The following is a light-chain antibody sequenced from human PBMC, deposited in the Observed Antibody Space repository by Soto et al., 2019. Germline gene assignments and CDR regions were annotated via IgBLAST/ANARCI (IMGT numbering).Light chain of an antibody. J-gene: IGKJ1*01. V-gene: IGKV3D-15*01. CDR3: QQYNNWPTWT. Sequence: DIVLTQSPATLSLSPGERATLSCRASRSVSTYLAWYQQKPGQAPRLLIYGASTRATGIPARFSGSGSGTEFTLTISSLQSEDFAVYYCQQYNNWPTWTFGQGTKVDIK. CDR1: RSVSTY. CDR2: GAS.